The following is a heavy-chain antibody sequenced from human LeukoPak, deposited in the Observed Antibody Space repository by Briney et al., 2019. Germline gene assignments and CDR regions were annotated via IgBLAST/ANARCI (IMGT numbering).Heavy chain of an antibody. CDR2: IYASGST. D-gene: IGHD5-24*01. Sequence: SETLSLTCTVSGDSISSYYWSWIRQPAGKGLEWIGRIYASGSTNYNPSLKSRVTMSVDTSKKQLSLKLLSVTAADTAVYYCAASRGMATIPYYWGQGILVTVSS. CDR3: AASRGMATIPYY. V-gene: IGHV4-4*07. CDR1: GDSISSYY. J-gene: IGHJ4*02.